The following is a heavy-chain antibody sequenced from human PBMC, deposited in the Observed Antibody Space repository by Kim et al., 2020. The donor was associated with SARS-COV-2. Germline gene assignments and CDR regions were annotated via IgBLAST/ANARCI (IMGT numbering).Heavy chain of an antibody. CDR2: INPSGGST. V-gene: IGHV1-46*01. D-gene: IGHD3-10*01. CDR3: ARDIITGVRGVIIPYDY. J-gene: IGHJ4*02. Sequence: ASVKVSCKASGYTFTSYCMHWVRQAPGQGLEWMGIINPSGGSTSYAQKFQGRVTMTRDTSTSTVYMELSSLRSEDTAVYYCARDIITGVRGVIIPYDYWGQGTLVTVSS. CDR1: GYTFTSYC.